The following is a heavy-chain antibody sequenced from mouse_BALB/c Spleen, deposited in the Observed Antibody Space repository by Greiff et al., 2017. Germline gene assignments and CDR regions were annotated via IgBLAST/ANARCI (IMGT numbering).Heavy chain of an antibody. Sequence: DVMLVESGPSLVKPSQTLSLTCSVTGDSITSGYWNWIRKFPGNKLEYMGYISYSGSTYYNPSLKSRISITRDTSKNQYYLQLNSVTTEDTATYYCARPGSSYRYWYFDVWGAGTTVTVSS. CDR3: ARPGSSYRYWYFDV. CDR2: ISYSGST. J-gene: IGHJ1*01. CDR1: GDSITSGY. V-gene: IGHV3-8*02. D-gene: IGHD1-1*01.